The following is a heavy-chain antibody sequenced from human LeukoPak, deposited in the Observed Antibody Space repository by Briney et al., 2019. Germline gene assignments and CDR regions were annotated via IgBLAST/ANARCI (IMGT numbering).Heavy chain of an antibody. J-gene: IGHJ6*03. Sequence: SETLSLTCTVSGGSISSGSYYWSWIRQPAGKALEWIGRIYTSGSTNYNPSLKSRVTISVDTSKNQFSLKLSSVTAADTAVYYCARDQYFGAVTTFYYYYVDVWGKGTTVTVSS. D-gene: IGHD4-17*01. CDR3: ARDQYFGAVTTFYYYYVDV. CDR2: IYTSGST. CDR1: GGSISSGSYY. V-gene: IGHV4-61*02.